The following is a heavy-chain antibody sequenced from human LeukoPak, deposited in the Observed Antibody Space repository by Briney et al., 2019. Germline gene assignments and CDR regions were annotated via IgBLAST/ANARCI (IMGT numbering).Heavy chain of an antibody. V-gene: IGHV1-69*13. Sequence: SVKVSCKASRGTLSSYAISWVRQAPGQGLEWMGGIIPIFGTTNYAQKFQGRVTITADESTSTAYMELSSLRSEDTAVYYCARDYYGSGTYYKPFDYWGQGTLVTVSS. J-gene: IGHJ4*02. D-gene: IGHD3-10*01. CDR2: IIPIFGTT. CDR1: RGTLSSYA. CDR3: ARDYYGSGTYYKPFDY.